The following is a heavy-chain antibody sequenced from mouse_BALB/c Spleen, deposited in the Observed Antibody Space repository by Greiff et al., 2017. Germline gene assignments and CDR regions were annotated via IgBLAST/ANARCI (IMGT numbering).Heavy chain of an antibody. Sequence: EVQGVESGGGLVKPGGSLKLSCAASGFTFSDYYMYWVRQTPEKRLEWVATISDGGSYTYYPDSVKGRFTISRDNAKNNLYLQMSSLKSEDTAMYYCARSITTARGYYAMDYWGQGTSVTVSS. CDR3: ARSITTARGYYAMDY. D-gene: IGHD1-2*01. V-gene: IGHV5-4*02. CDR1: GFTFSDYY. J-gene: IGHJ4*01. CDR2: ISDGGSYT.